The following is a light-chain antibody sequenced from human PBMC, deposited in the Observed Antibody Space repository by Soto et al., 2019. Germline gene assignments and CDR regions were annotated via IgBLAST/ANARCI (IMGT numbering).Light chain of an antibody. CDR1: QGVTTN. Sequence: EIVMTQSPGTLSVSPGERATLSCRAGQGVTTNFAWYQQKSGQSPRLLIYDVSIRATGVPARFSGTGSETDFTLTISGLQSEDSAVYFCQQYNNWPFSFGHGTRLEI. J-gene: IGKJ5*01. CDR2: DVS. V-gene: IGKV3-15*01. CDR3: QQYNNWPFS.